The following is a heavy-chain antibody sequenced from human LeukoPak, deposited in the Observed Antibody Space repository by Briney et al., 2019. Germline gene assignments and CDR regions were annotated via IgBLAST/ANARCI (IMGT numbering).Heavy chain of an antibody. Sequence: GGSLRLSCAASGFTFSSYAMSWVRQAPGKGLEWVSAISGSGGSTYYADSVKGRFTISRDNSKNTLYLQMNSLRAEDTAVYYCARDNSILTYFDYWGQGTLVTVSS. CDR2: ISGSGGST. V-gene: IGHV3-23*01. CDR1: GFTFSSYA. D-gene: IGHD2-2*02. J-gene: IGHJ4*02. CDR3: ARDNSILTYFDY.